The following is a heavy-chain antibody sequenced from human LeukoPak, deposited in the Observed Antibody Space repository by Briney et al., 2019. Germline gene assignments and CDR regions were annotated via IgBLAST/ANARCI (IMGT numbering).Heavy chain of an antibody. CDR2: ISGSGGST. V-gene: IGHV3-23*01. D-gene: IGHD5-18*01. CDR3: ATTLGVDTAMVTAYYFDY. CDR1: GFTFSSYA. Sequence: GGSLRLSCAASGFTFSSYAMSWVRQAPGKGLEWVSAISGSGGSTYYADSVKGRFTISRDNSKNTLYLQMNSLRAEDTAVYYCATTLGVDTAMVTAYYFDYWGQGTLVTVSS. J-gene: IGHJ4*02.